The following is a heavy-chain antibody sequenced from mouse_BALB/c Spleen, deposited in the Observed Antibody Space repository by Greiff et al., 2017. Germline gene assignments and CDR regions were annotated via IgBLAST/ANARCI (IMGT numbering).Heavy chain of an antibody. CDR1: GFSLTSYG. CDR3: ARDYYGRSPYFDY. D-gene: IGHD1-1*01. V-gene: IGHV2-9*02. Sequence: QVQLKESGPGLVAPSQSLSITCTVSGFSLTSYGVHWVRQPPGKGLEWLGVIWAGGSTNYNSALMSRLSISKDNSKSQVFLKMNSLQTDDTAMYYCARDYYGRSPYFDYWGQGTTLTVSS. CDR2: IWAGGST. J-gene: IGHJ2*01.